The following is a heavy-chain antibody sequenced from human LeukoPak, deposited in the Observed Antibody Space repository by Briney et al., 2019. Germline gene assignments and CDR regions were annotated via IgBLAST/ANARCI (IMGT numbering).Heavy chain of an antibody. CDR3: ARDRVETAMGPQFRTYYYYGMDV. Sequence: GGSLRLSCAASGFTFSSYDMHWVRQATGKGLEWVSSIGAAGDTYYPGSVQGRFTISRDNSKNTVYLQMNSLRVEDTAVYYCARDRVETAMGPQFRTYYYYGMDVWGQGTTVTVSS. J-gene: IGHJ6*02. CDR2: IGAAGDT. V-gene: IGHV3-13*04. CDR1: GFTFSSYD. D-gene: IGHD5-18*01.